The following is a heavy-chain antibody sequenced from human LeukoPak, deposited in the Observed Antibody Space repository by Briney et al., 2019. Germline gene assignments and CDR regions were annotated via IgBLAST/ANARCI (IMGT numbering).Heavy chain of an antibody. D-gene: IGHD3-10*01. Sequence: ASVTVSCKASGYTFTSYDINWVRQAAGQGLEWMGWMNPNSGNTGYAQKFQGRVTMTRNTSISTAYMELSSLRSEDTAVYYCARKGRGSGSYDYWGQGTLVTVSS. CDR1: GYTFTSYD. J-gene: IGHJ4*02. CDR2: MNPNSGNT. CDR3: ARKGRGSGSYDY. V-gene: IGHV1-8*01.